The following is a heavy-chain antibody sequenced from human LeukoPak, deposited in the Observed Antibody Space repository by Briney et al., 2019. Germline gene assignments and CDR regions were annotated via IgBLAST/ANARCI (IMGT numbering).Heavy chain of an antibody. J-gene: IGHJ4*02. CDR2: ISGSGGST. CDR3: AKVANPRSGWYHDY. V-gene: IGHV3-23*01. D-gene: IGHD6-19*01. Sequence: GGSLRLSCAASGFTFSSYAMSWVRQAPGKGLEWVSAISGSGGSTYYADSVKGRFTISRDNSKNTLYLQMNSLRAEGTAVYYCAKVANPRSGWYHDYWGQGTLVTVSS. CDR1: GFTFSSYA.